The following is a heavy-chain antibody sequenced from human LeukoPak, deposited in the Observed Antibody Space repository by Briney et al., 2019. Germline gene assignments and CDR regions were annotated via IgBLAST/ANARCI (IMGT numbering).Heavy chain of an antibody. CDR2: INGDGSST. Sequence: GGSLRLSCAASGFTFSTYWMHWVRQAPGKGLVWVSRINGDGSSTSYADSVKGRFTISRDNAKNTLYLQMDSLRDEDTAVYYCARVRYSSGWPNFDYWGRGTLVTVSS. J-gene: IGHJ4*02. V-gene: IGHV3-74*01. CDR1: GFTFSTYW. D-gene: IGHD6-19*01. CDR3: ARVRYSSGWPNFDY.